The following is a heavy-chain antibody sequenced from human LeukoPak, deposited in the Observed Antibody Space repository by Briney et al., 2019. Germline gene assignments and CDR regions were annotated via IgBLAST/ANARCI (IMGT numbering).Heavy chain of an antibody. D-gene: IGHD3-22*01. CDR1: GYTFTSYY. Sequence: ASVKVSCKASGYTFTSYYMHWVRQAPGQGLEWMGIINPSGGFTTYAQKFQGRVTMTRDTSTSTVYMELSSLRSEDTAVYYCAVPYYDKTKLDYWGQGTLVTVSS. CDR2: INPSGGFT. CDR3: AVPYYDKTKLDY. J-gene: IGHJ4*02. V-gene: IGHV1-46*01.